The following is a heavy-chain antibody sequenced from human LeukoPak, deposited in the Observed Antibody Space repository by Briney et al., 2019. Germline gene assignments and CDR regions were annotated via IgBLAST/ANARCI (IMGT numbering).Heavy chain of an antibody. J-gene: IGHJ3*02. CDR1: VGTFSGHY. D-gene: IGHD1-26*01. CDR3: ARASQRETYFNAFDI. CDR2: IDHTGNS. V-gene: IGHV4-34*01. Sequence: SETLSLTSAVYVGTFSGHYWSWIRQPPGKGLEWIGEIDHTGNSNYKSALKSRVTISVDTSKDQFSLKLNSVTAADTAVYYCARASQRETYFNAFDIWGQGTMVTVSS.